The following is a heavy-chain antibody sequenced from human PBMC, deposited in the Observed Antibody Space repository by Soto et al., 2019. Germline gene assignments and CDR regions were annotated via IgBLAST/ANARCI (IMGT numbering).Heavy chain of an antibody. J-gene: IGHJ4*02. V-gene: IGHV3-74*01. D-gene: IGHD3-10*01. CDR3: ARGYSGAGSYTFDY. CDR2: INSDGSSK. Sequence: EVQLVESGGGLVQPGGSLRLSCTASGFTFSSYWMHWVRQAPGKGLVWVSRINSDGSSKGYADSVNGRFTISRDNAKNTLYLQVNSLGGEDTAVYYCARGYSGAGSYTFDYWGQGTLVTVSS. CDR1: GFTFSSYW.